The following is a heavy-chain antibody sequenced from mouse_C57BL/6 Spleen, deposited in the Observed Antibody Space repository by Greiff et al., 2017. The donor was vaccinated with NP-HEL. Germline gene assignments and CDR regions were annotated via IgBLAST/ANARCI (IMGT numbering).Heavy chain of an antibody. D-gene: IGHD2-4*01. CDR2: INPNNGGT. V-gene: IGHV1-22*01. CDR1: GYTFTDYD. CDR3: ANYDYDLAWFAY. J-gene: IGHJ3*01. Sequence: EVQLQQSGPELVKPGASVKMSCKASGYTFTDYDMHWVKQSHGKSLEWIGYINPNNGGTSYNQKFKGKATLTVNKSSSTAYMELRSLTSEDSAVYYCANYDYDLAWFAYWGQGTLVTVSA.